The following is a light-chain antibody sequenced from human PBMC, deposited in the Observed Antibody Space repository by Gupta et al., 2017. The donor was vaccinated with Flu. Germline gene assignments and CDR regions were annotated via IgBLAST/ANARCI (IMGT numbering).Light chain of an antibody. V-gene: IGKV1-39*01. CDR1: HRISSY. Sequence: DIQMTQSPSSLSASVGDRVTISCRASHRISSYLNWYQQKPGEAPKLLIHAASSLHSGVPSRFSGGGSGTDFTLTISSLQPEDLGTYYCQQSSTTPRTFGQGTKVQIK. CDR2: AAS. J-gene: IGKJ1*01. CDR3: QQSSTTPRT.